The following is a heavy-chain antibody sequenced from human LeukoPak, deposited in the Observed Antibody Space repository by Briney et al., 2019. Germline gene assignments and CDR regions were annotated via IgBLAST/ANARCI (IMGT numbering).Heavy chain of an antibody. D-gene: IGHD4-17*01. CDR1: GGSISSSSYY. J-gene: IGHJ6*02. CDR3: VRDYVDYARQYYYGMDV. V-gene: IGHV4-39*01. Sequence: PSETLSLTCTVSGGSISSSSYYWGRIRQPPGKGLEWIGSIYYSGSTYYNPSLKSRVTISVDTSNSQFFLKLNSVTAADTAVYYCVRDYVDYARQYYYGMDVWGQGTTVTVSS. CDR2: IYYSGST.